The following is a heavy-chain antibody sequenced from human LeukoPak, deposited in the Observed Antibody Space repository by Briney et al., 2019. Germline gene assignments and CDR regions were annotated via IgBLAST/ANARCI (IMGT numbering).Heavy chain of an antibody. CDR3: ARETYYYDSSGYYYNYYMDV. J-gene: IGHJ6*03. D-gene: IGHD3-22*01. CDR2: INPNSGGT. Sequence: PLASVKVSCKASGYTFTGYYMHWVRQAPGQGLEWMGWINPNSGGTNYAQKFQGRVTMTRDTSISTAYMELSRLRSDDTAVYYCARETYYYDSSGYYYNYYMDVWGKGTTVTVSS. CDR1: GYTFTGYY. V-gene: IGHV1-2*02.